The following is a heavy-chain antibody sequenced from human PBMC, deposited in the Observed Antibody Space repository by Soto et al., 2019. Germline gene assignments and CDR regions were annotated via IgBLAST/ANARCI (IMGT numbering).Heavy chain of an antibody. V-gene: IGHV1-69*10. CDR2: IIPIFGIA. J-gene: IGHJ6*03. Sequence: ASVKVSCKASGGTFSSYAISWVRQAPGQGLEWMGGIIPIFGIANYAQKFQGRVTITADKSTSTAYMELSSLRSEDTAVYYCARGSADYGDYYYYMDVWGKGTTVTVSS. D-gene: IGHD4-17*01. CDR3: ARGSADYGDYYYYMDV. CDR1: GGTFSSYA.